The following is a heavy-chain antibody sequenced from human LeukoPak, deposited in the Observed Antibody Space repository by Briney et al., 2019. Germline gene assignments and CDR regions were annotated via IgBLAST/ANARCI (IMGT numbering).Heavy chain of an antibody. V-gene: IGHV3-23*01. CDR1: GFSFNNYT. D-gene: IGHD6-19*01. Sequence: GGSLRLSCAASGFSFNNYTMYWVRQSPGKGLEGVLGTSGGSVNKYYAHPVKGRFAISRDNCKNTLFLQMNSLRADDTAVYYCANRVGWLGPPPDYWGQRTLVTVSS. CDR2: TSGGSVNK. CDR3: ANRVGWLGPPPDY. J-gene: IGHJ4*02.